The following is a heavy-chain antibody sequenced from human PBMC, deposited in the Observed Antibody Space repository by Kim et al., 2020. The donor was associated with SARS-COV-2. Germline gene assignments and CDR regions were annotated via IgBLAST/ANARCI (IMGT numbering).Heavy chain of an antibody. CDR1: GGSISSYY. Sequence: SETLSLTCTVSGGSISSYYWSWIRQPPGKGLEWIGYIYYSGSTNYNPSLKSRVTISVDTSKNQFSLKLSSVTAADTAVYYCARDPVRITMVRGVGNYYYYYGMDVWGQGTTVTVSS. J-gene: IGHJ6*02. D-gene: IGHD3-10*01. V-gene: IGHV4-59*01. CDR3: ARDPVRITMVRGVGNYYYYYGMDV. CDR2: IYYSGST.